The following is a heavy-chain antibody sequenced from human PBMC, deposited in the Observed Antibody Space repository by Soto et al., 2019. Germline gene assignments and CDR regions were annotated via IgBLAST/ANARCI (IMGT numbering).Heavy chain of an antibody. CDR2: IRSKANSYAT. J-gene: IGHJ4*02. D-gene: IGHD6-19*01. CDR1: GFTFSGSA. CDR3: TSRYSRGGVDY. Sequence: EVQLVESGGGLVQPGGSLKLSCAASGFTFSGSAMHWVRQASGKGLEWVGRIRSKANSYATAYAASVKGRFTISRDDSKNTAYLQMNSREPEDTGGYYWTSRYSRGGVDYWGQGALVTVSS. V-gene: IGHV3-73*02.